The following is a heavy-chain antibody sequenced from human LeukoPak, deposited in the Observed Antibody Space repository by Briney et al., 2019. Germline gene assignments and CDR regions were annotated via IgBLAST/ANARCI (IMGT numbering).Heavy chain of an antibody. CDR2: IYSGGST. J-gene: IGHJ4*02. CDR1: GFTVSSNY. Sequence: PGGSLRLSCAASGFTVSSNYMSWARQAPGKGLEWVSVIYSGGSTYYADSVKGRFTISRDNAKNSLYLQMNSLRVEDTAVYYCAKEGRSLQTYWGQGTLVTVSS. D-gene: IGHD5-24*01. V-gene: IGHV3-53*01. CDR3: AKEGRSLQTY.